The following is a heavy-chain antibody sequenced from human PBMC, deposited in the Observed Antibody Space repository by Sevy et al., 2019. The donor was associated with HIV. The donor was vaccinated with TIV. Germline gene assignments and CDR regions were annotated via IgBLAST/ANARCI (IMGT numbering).Heavy chain of an antibody. CDR3: ARDDSALYSYGLDL. J-gene: IGHJ6*02. CDR2: IYHSGST. CDR1: GGSISSSNW. Sequence: SEILSLTCVVSGGSISSSNWWSWVRQPPGKGLEGIGEIYHSGSTNYNPSLESRVSISIDKSKNHFSLKVNSVTAADTASYYCARDDSALYSYGLDLWGQGTTVTVSS. D-gene: IGHD2-21*01. V-gene: IGHV4-4*02.